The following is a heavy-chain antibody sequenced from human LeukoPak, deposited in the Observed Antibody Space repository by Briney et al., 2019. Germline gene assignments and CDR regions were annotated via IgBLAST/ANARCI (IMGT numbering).Heavy chain of an antibody. Sequence: GESLKISCQGSGYSFSNYWIAWVCQMPGKGLEWMGIIYPGDSDTRYTPSFQGQVTISADKSISTAYLQWSSLKASDTATFYCARLLKMGATNSPFDYWGQGTLVTVSS. J-gene: IGHJ4*02. CDR2: IYPGDSDT. CDR1: GYSFSNYW. V-gene: IGHV5-51*01. D-gene: IGHD1-26*01. CDR3: ARLLKMGATNSPFDY.